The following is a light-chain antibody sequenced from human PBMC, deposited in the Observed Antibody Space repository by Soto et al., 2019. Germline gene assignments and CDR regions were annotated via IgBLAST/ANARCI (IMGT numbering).Light chain of an antibody. CDR2: QDT. Sequence: SYELTQPPSVSVSPGQTASIPCSGDKLEDRYACWYQQRPGQSPVLVIYQDTKRPSGIPERISGSNSGNTATLTISGAQALDEADYYCQAWDSTTVVFGGGTKLTVL. CDR1: KLEDRY. J-gene: IGLJ3*02. CDR3: QAWDSTTVV. V-gene: IGLV3-1*01.